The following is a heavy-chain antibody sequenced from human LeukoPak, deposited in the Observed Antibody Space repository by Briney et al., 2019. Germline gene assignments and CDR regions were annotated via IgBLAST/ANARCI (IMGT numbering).Heavy chain of an antibody. CDR3: AHRRDSSGYQYRWWFAP. CDR2: INWDDQK. Sequence: SGPTLVNPTQTLTLTCTFSGFSLTTSGVGVGWIRQPPGKALEWLALINWDDQKVYSPSLQSRLSITKDTSKNQVVLTMTNVDLVDTATYYCAHRRDSSGYQYRWWFAPWGQGTLVTVSS. D-gene: IGHD3-22*01. V-gene: IGHV2-5*02. J-gene: IGHJ5*02. CDR1: GFSLTTSGVG.